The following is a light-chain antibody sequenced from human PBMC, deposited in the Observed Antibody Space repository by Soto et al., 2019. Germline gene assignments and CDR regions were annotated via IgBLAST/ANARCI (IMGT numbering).Light chain of an antibody. Sequence: EIVLTQAPGTLSLSPGERATLSCRASQSVSKNYLAWFQQKPGQAPRVLIYGVSSRATGIPDRFSGSGSGTDFTLTISRLEPEDFAVYYCQQYDRSPFTFGPGNKVDIK. CDR2: GVS. CDR3: QQYDRSPFT. J-gene: IGKJ3*01. V-gene: IGKV3-20*01. CDR1: QSVSKNY.